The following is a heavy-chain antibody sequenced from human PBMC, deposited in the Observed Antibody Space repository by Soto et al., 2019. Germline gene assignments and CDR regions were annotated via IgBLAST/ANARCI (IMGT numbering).Heavy chain of an antibody. Sequence: PGGSLRLSCAASGFTLSNYAMSWVRQAPGKGLEWVSALPERGSSPYYADSVKGRFTISRDNSKNTLYLQMNSLRPEDTAVYYCATCLRSTSCSIDYWGQGTLVTVSS. J-gene: IGHJ4*02. V-gene: IGHV3-23*01. CDR2: LPERGSSP. D-gene: IGHD2-2*01. CDR3: ATCLRSTSCSIDY. CDR1: GFTLSNYA.